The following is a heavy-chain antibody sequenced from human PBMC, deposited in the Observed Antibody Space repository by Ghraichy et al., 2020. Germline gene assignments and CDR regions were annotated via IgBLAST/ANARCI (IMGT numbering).Heavy chain of an antibody. V-gene: IGHV4-34*01. D-gene: IGHD3-3*01. CDR2: INHSGST. CDR3: ARVTSYYDFWSGYYRWDAFDI. Sequence: SETLSLTCAVYGGSFSGYYWSWIRQPPGKGLEWIGEINHSGSTNYNPSLKSRVTISVDTSKNQFSLKLSSVTAADTTVYYCARVTSYYDFWSGYYRWDAFDIWGQGTMVTVSS. J-gene: IGHJ3*02. CDR1: GGSFSGYY.